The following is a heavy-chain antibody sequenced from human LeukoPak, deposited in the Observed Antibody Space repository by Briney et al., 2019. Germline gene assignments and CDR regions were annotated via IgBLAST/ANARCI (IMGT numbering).Heavy chain of an antibody. Sequence: SETLSLTCTVSGGSISSYYWSWIRQPPGKGLGWIGEVFHSGSTNFNPSLKSRVTISIDKSKNQFSLEVTSVTAADTAIYYCARDLAVAGTNYFNFWGQGVLVTVSS. V-gene: IGHV4-59*12. D-gene: IGHD6-19*01. CDR2: VFHSGST. CDR1: GGSISSYY. CDR3: ARDLAVAGTNYFNF. J-gene: IGHJ4*02.